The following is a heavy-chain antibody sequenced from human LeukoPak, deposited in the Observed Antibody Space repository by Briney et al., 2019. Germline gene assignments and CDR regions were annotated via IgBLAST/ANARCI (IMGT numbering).Heavy chain of an antibody. J-gene: IGHJ4*02. D-gene: IGHD3-3*01. Sequence: SETLSLTCAVYGESFGGYYWGWIRQPPGKGLEWIGEINHSGRTSYNPSLKSRVTISVDTSKKQFSLTLTNVTAADTAVYYCARGPTITLPHVTNDYWGQGTMVTVSS. CDR1: GESFGGYY. CDR2: INHSGRT. CDR3: ARGPTITLPHVTNDY. V-gene: IGHV4-34*01.